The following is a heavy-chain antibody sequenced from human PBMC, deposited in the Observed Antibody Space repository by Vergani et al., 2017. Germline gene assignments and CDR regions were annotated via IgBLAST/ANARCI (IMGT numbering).Heavy chain of an antibody. CDR2: TYTSGST. V-gene: IGHV4-61*02. J-gene: IGHJ4*02. D-gene: IGHD6-19*01. Sequence: QVQLQESGPGLVKPSQTLSLTCTVSGGSISSGSYYWSWIRQPAGKGLGWIGRTYTSGSTNYNPSLKSRVTISVDTSKNQFSLKLSTVTAADTAVYYCASSVAGTRNFDYWGQGTLVTVSS. CDR3: ASSVAGTRNFDY. CDR1: GGSISSGSYY.